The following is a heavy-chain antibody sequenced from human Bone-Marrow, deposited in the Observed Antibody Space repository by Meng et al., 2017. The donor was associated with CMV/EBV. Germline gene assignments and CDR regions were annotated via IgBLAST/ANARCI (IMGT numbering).Heavy chain of an antibody. CDR3: AKTRIAAAGTYYYYGMDV. CDR1: GFTFSSYA. V-gene: IGHV3-23*03. D-gene: IGHD6-13*01. Sequence: GESLKISCAASGFTFSSYAMSWVRQAPGKGLEWVSVIYSGGSSTYYADSVKGRFTISRDNSKNTLYLQMNSLRAEDTAVYYCAKTRIAAAGTYYYYGMDVWGQGNTVTVSS. J-gene: IGHJ6*01. CDR2: IYSGGSST.